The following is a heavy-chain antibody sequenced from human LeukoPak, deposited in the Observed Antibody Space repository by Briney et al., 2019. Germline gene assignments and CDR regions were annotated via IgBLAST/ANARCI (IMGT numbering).Heavy chain of an antibody. CDR2: ISDSGGIT. Sequence: SGGSLRLSCAVSGLPLSNYGMSWVRKAPGRGLECVAGISDSGGITNYADSVKGRFTISRDNPKNTLYLQMNSLRDEDTAVYYCPKRGVVIRVILVGFHKEAYYFDSWGQGALVTVSS. D-gene: IGHD3-22*01. CDR1: GLPLSNYG. J-gene: IGHJ4*02. CDR3: PKRGVVIRVILVGFHKEAYYFDS. V-gene: IGHV3-23*01.